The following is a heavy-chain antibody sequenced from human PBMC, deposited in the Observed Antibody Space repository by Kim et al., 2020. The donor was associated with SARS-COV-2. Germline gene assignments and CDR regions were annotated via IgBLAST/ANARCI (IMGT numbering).Heavy chain of an antibody. V-gene: IGHV1-3*01. CDR3: ARDSSSWGYNWFDP. CDR2: INAGNGNT. J-gene: IGHJ5*02. D-gene: IGHD6-13*01. CDR1: GYTFTSYA. Sequence: ASVKVSCKASGYTFTSYAMHWVRQAPGQRLEWMGWINAGNGNTKYSQKFQGRVTITRDTSASTAYMELSSLRSEDTAVYYCARDSSSWGYNWFDPWGQGTLVTVSS.